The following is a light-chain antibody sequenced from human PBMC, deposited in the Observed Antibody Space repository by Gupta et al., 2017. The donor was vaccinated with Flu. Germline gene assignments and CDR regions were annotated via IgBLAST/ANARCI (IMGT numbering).Light chain of an antibody. CDR1: KSDVGGYNY. Sequence: QSVTISCTASKSDVGGYNYVSWYRHHPVRGPQFIVYGVSRRPSGVPDRFSGSKSGNTFTLNVLGVEDEDDADYDCGASAGGNYVFGTGTKVTVL. CDR3: GASAGGNYV. J-gene: IGLJ1*01. CDR2: GVS. V-gene: IGLV2-8*01.